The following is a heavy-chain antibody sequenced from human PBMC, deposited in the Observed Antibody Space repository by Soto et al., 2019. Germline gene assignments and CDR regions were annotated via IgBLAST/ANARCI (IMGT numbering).Heavy chain of an antibody. CDR3: ASDHFYSGSGRYNNLMFAP. D-gene: IGHD3-10*01. CDR1: GCSIRAAGVS. J-gene: IGHJ5*02. CDR2: IYHSGTF. V-gene: IGHV4-30-2*01. Sequence: SETPVLTFAVPGCSIRAAGVSWRWIRQPPGGGLEWIGYIYHSGTFLYNPSLKTRLTMSLDRANNQFPLTLHSVTAADTAVYYCASDHFYSGSGRYNNLMFAPWGQGIRVTVS.